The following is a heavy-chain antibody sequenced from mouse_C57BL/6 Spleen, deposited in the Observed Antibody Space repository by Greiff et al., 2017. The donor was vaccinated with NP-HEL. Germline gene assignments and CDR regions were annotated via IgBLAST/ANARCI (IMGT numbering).Heavy chain of an antibody. CDR2: LSSGSSTI. V-gene: IGHV5-17*01. CDR1: GFTFSDYG. CDR3: ARSPPYYYAMDY. Sequence: EVHLVESGGGLVKPGGSLKLSCAASGFTFSDYGMHWVRQAPEKGLEWVAYLSSGSSTIYYADTVKGRFTISRDNAKNTLFLQMTSLRSEDTAMYYCARSPPYYYAMDYWGQGTSVTVSS. J-gene: IGHJ4*01.